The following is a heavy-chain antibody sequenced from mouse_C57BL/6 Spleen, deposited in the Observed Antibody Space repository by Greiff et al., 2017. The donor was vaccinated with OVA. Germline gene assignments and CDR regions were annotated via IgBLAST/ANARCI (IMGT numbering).Heavy chain of an antibody. D-gene: IGHD2-12*01. CDR3: ERNSYDEGYYYAMDY. J-gene: IGHJ4*01. CDR1: GYTFTGYW. CDR2: IDPNSGGT. Sequence: VQLQQPGAELVKPGASVKLSCTASGYTFTGYWMHWVRQRPGRGLEWIGRIDPNSGGTKYNEKFKSKATLTVDKPSSTAYMQLSSLSSEESAVYYGERNSYDEGYYYAMDYWGQGTSVTVSS. V-gene: IGHV1-72*01.